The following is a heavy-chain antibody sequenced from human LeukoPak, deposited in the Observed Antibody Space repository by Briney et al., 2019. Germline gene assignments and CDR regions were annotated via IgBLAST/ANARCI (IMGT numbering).Heavy chain of an antibody. D-gene: IGHD3-9*01. CDR2: IYYSGST. V-gene: IGHV4-39*07. CDR1: GGSISSSSYY. CDR3: ARDGANYDILTGSDNWYFDL. J-gene: IGHJ2*01. Sequence: PSETLSLTCTVSGGSISSSSYYWGWTRQPPGKGLEWIGSIYYSGSTYYNPSLKSRVTISVDTSKNQFSLKLSSVTAADTAVYYCARDGANYDILTGSDNWYFDLWGRGTLVTVSS.